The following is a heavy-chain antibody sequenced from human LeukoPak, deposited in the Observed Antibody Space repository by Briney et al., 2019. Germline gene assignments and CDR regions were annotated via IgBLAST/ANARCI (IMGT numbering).Heavy chain of an antibody. CDR1: GFTFSLYA. Sequence: GGSLRLSCAASGFTFSLYAMSWVRQAPGKGLEWVSAISGSGNITYSADSVQGRFTISRDNSKNTLYLQMNSLRAENTAVYYCAKDHAYDTSGYYYDYWGQGTLVTVSS. V-gene: IGHV3-23*01. J-gene: IGHJ4*02. D-gene: IGHD3-22*01. CDR2: ISGSGNIT. CDR3: AKDHAYDTSGYYYDY.